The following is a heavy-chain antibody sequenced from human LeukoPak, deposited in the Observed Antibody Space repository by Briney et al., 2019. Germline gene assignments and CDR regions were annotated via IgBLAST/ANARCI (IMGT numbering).Heavy chain of an antibody. CDR2: IYYSGST. J-gene: IGHJ5*02. D-gene: IGHD3-22*01. CDR3: ARVARDSIPIWFDP. Sequence: PSETLSLTCTVSGGSISSYYWSWIRQPPGKGLEWIGYIYYSGSTNYNPSLKSRVTISVDTSKNQFSLKLSSVTAADTAVYYCARVARDSIPIWFDPWGQGTLVTVSS. CDR1: GGSISSYY. V-gene: IGHV4-59*01.